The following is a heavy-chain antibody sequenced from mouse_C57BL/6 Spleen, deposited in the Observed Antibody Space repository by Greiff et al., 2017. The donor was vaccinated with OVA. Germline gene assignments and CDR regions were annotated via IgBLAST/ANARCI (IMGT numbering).Heavy chain of an antibody. CDR1: GFNIKDYY. J-gene: IGHJ4*01. Sequence: EVQLQQSGAELVRPGASVKLSCTASGFNIKDYYMHWVKQRPEQGLEWIGRIDPEDGDTEYAPKFQGKATMTADTSSNTAYLQLSSLTSEDTAVYYCTRRGNYEGVAMDYWGQGTSVTVSS. CDR3: TRRGNYEGVAMDY. D-gene: IGHD2-1*01. CDR2: IDPEDGDT. V-gene: IGHV14-1*01.